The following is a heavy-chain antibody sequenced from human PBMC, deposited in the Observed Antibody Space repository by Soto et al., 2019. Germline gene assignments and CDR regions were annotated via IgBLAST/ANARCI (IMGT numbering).Heavy chain of an antibody. CDR1: GFTFSSYS. D-gene: IGHD5-12*01. J-gene: IGHJ4*02. Sequence: EVQLVESGGGLVKPGGSLRLSCAASGFTFSSYSMNWVRQAPGKGLEWVSSISSSSTYIYYADSLKGRFTISRDNAKNSLYLQMNSLRAEDTAVYYCATWGRFSDGYNFADYWGKGTLVTVSS. V-gene: IGHV3-21*01. CDR3: ATWGRFSDGYNFADY. CDR2: ISSSSTYI.